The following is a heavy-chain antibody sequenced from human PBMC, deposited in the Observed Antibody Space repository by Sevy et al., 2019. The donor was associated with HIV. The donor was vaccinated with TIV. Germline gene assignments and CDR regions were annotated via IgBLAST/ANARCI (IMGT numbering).Heavy chain of an antibody. V-gene: IGHV3-48*01. D-gene: IGHD1-26*01. Sequence: GGSLRLSCAASGFTFNDYSMNWVRQAPGKGLEWISYLSYSGTTIFYADSVKGRFTISRDTAKNSLFLQMNNLRVDDTAVYYCVRKYSERGGDLDYWGQGTLVTVSS. J-gene: IGHJ4*02. CDR3: VRKYSERGGDLDY. CDR1: GFTFNDYS. CDR2: LSYSGTTI.